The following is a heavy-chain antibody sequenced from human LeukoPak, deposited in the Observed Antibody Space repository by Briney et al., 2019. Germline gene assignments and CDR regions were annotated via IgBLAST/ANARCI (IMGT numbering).Heavy chain of an antibody. J-gene: IGHJ6*03. CDR3: ARGPYHYMDV. CDR2: INPTDGSS. CDR1: GYTFTSYA. V-gene: IGHV1-46*01. Sequence: ASVKVSCKASGYTFTSYAMNWVRQAPGQGLEWMGIINPTDGSSNDAQKFQGRVTMTRDMSTSTVYMELSSLRSEDTAVYYCARGPYHYMDVWGKGTTVTVSS. D-gene: IGHD3-22*01.